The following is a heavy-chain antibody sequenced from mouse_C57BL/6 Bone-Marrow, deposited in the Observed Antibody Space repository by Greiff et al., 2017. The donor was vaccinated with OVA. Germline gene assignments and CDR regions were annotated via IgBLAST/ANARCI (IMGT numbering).Heavy chain of an antibody. D-gene: IGHD1-1*01. J-gene: IGHJ3*01. CDR3: ARGSSYYDGSSYGFAY. V-gene: IGHV1-82*01. CDR1: GYAFSSSW. CDR2: IYPGDGDT. Sequence: QVQLQQSGPELVKPGASVKISCKASGYAFSSSWMNWVKQRPGKGLEWIGRIYPGDGDTNYNGKFKGKATLTADKSSSTAYMQLSSLTSEDSAVYFCARGSSYYDGSSYGFAYWGQGTLVTVSA.